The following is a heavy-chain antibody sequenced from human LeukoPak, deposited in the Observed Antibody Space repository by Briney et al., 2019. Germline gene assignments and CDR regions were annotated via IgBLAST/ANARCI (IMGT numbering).Heavy chain of an antibody. CDR2: MYYDGST. CDR3: ARRSDSGSDDGEDYFDY. CDR1: GGSIYSTSFY. D-gene: IGHD1-26*01. J-gene: IGHJ4*02. V-gene: IGHV4-39*02. Sequence: SETLSLTCTVSGGSIYSTSFYWGWIRQPPGKGLEWIGSMYYDGSTYYNPSLKSRVTISVGTSKNHFSLKLTSVTAADTAVYFCARRSDSGSDDGEDYFDYWGQGTLVTVSS.